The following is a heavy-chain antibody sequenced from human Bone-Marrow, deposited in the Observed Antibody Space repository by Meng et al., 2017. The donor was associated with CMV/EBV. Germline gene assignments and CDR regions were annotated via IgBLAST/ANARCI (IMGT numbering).Heavy chain of an antibody. CDR3: ARDNLIRTDKRLDF. CDR2: ITPSGDFT. D-gene: IGHD1-1*01. V-gene: IGHV3-23*01. CDR1: GFTFSSYS. J-gene: IGHJ1*01. Sequence: GGSLRLSCAASGFTFSSYSMNWVRQAPGKGLERVSYITPSGDFTLYPDSVKGRFFISRDNSKNTVYLQMTNLRVEDTATYFCARDNLIRTDKRLDFWGQGTLVTVSS.